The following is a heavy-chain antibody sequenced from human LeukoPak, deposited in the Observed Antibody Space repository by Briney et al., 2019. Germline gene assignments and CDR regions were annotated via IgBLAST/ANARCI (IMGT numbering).Heavy chain of an antibody. Sequence: SETLSLTCTVSGGSISSSSYYWGWIRQPPGKGLEWIASIHYSETTYYNPSLKSRVTISVDTSKNHFSLKLSSVTAADTAVYYCARRYSSSWYGGSDFDYWGQGTLVTVSS. V-gene: IGHV4-39*02. J-gene: IGHJ4*02. CDR3: ARRYSSSWYGGSDFDY. CDR1: GGSISSSSYY. CDR2: IHYSETT. D-gene: IGHD6-13*01.